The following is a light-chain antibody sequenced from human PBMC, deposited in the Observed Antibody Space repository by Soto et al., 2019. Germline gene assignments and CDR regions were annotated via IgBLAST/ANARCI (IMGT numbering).Light chain of an antibody. V-gene: IGKV3-15*01. J-gene: IGKJ5*01. CDR3: QQYNNWPIT. CDR1: ETVNSNY. CDR2: GAS. Sequence: DIVLTQSPGTLSLSPGERATLSCRASETVNSNYLAWYQQKRGQAPRLLIYGASTRATGIPARFSGSGSGTEFTLTISSLQSEDFAVYYCQQYNNWPITFGQGTRLEI.